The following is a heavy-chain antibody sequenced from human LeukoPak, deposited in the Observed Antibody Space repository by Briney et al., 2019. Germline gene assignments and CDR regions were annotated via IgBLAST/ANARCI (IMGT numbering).Heavy chain of an antibody. Sequence: SQTLSLTCAVYGGSFSGYYWSWIRQPPGKGLEWIGEINHSGSTNYNPSLKSRVTISVDTSKNQFSLKLSSVTAADTAVYYCASDLRDGYNAADYWGQGTLVTVSS. CDR1: GGSFSGYY. V-gene: IGHV4-34*01. D-gene: IGHD5-24*01. CDR3: ASDLRDGYNAADY. CDR2: INHSGST. J-gene: IGHJ4*02.